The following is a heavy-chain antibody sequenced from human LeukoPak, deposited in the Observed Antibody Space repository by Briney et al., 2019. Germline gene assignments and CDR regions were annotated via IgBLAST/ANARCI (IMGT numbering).Heavy chain of an antibody. D-gene: IGHD6-13*01. J-gene: IGHJ4*02. CDR1: GFTFSSYW. V-gene: IGHV3-74*01. CDR3: ARVPNSSSWYSIGY. Sequence: GGSLRLSCAASGFTFSSYWMHWVRQAPGKGLVWVSRINSDGSSTSYADSVKGRFTISRDNAKNTLYLQMNSLRAEDTAVYYCARVPNSSSWYSIGYWGQGTLVTVSS. CDR2: INSDGSST.